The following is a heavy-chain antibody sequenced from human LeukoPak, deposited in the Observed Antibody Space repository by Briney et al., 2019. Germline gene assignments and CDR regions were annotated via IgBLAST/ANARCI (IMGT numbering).Heavy chain of an antibody. J-gene: IGHJ4*02. D-gene: IGHD2-15*01. CDR2: IYHSGST. V-gene: IGHV4-4*02. CDR3: ARVRGGSPTTKDY. CDR1: GGSISSSNW. Sequence: SGTLSLTCAVSGGSISSSNWWSWVRQPPGQGLEWIGEIYHSGSTNYNPSLKSRVTISVDKSKNQFSLKLRSVTAADTAVYYCARVRGGSPTTKDYWGQGTLVTVSS.